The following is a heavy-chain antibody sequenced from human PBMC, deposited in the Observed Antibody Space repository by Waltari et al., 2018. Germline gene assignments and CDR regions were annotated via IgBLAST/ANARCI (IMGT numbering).Heavy chain of an antibody. CDR1: ASRSTTYC. CDR3: ARRGLTTVVKGAVDM. D-gene: IGHD1-1*01. Sequence: VQLVQSGAAVTKPGASLKITRVTSASRSTTYCIGWVRQVPGKGLEWMGSIDPGDSDTRYSPSFEGQVTISVDKSIATAHLQWSSLKASDTAMYYCARRGLTTVVKGAVDMWGQGTMVTVS. J-gene: IGHJ3*02. V-gene: IGHV5-51*01. CDR2: IDPGDSDT.